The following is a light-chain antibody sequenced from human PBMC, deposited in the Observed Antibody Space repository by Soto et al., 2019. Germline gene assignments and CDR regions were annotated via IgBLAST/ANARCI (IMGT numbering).Light chain of an antibody. CDR2: NVS. Sequence: QSALTQPRSVSGSPGQSVTISCTGTSSDVGAYNYVSWYQQHPGDAPKLMISNVSKRPSGVPDRFSGSKSGSTASLTISGLQAEDEADYYCSSYAGSYTSLYVFGTGTKLTVL. J-gene: IGLJ1*01. CDR1: SSDVGAYNY. V-gene: IGLV2-11*01. CDR3: SSYAGSYTSLYV.